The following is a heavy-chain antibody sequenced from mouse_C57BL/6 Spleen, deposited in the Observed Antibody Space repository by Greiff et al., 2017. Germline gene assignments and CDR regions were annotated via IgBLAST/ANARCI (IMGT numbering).Heavy chain of an antibody. CDR2: INPNNGGT. CDR1: GYTFTDYY. Sequence: EVQLQQSGPELVKPGASVKISCKASGYTFTDYYMNWVKPSHGKSLEWIGDINPNNGGTSYNQKFKGKATLTVDKSSSTAYMELRSLTSEDSAVYYCARLSPLWPTRGYYAMDYWGQGTSVTVSS. D-gene: IGHD1-1*02. V-gene: IGHV1-26*01. J-gene: IGHJ4*01. CDR3: ARLSPLWPTRGYYAMDY.